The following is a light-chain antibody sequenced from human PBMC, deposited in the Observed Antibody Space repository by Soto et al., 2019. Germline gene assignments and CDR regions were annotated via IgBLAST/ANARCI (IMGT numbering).Light chain of an antibody. CDR2: NTN. V-gene: IGLV8-61*01. J-gene: IGLJ3*02. Sequence: QTVVTQEPSFSVSPGRTVTLTCGLSSGSVSTSYYPSWYQQTPGQAPRTLIYNTNTRSSGVPDRFSGSILGNKAALTITGAXXXXXXDXYCVLYMGSGTWVFGGGTKLTVL. CDR3: VLYMGSGTWV. CDR1: SGSVSTSYY.